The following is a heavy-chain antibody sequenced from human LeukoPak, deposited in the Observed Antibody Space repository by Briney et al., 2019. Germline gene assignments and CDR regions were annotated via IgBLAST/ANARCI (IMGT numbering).Heavy chain of an antibody. D-gene: IGHD1-26*01. Sequence: ASVTVSYKASGYSFTSYYMHWVRQAPGHGLESMGLMNPSGSSTTYAQKFQGRVTMTRDMSTSTDYMELSSLTSDDTAVYYCARDNSLGDTAWWFDPWGQGTLVTVSS. CDR2: MNPSGSST. V-gene: IGHV1-46*01. CDR3: ARDNSLGDTAWWFDP. CDR1: GYSFTSYY. J-gene: IGHJ5*02.